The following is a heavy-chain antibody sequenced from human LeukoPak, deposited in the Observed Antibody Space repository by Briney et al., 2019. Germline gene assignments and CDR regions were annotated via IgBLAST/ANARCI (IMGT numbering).Heavy chain of an antibody. CDR2: INHSGST. V-gene: IGHV4-34*01. CDR1: GGSFSGYY. CDR3: ARGRLPDFGVVIAPYYYYYYMDV. D-gene: IGHD3-3*01. Sequence: PSETLSLTCAVYGGSFSGYYWSWIRQPPGKGLEWIGEINHSGSTNYNPSLKSRVTISVDTSKNQSSLKLSSVTAADTAVYYCARGRLPDFGVVIAPYYYYYYMDVWGKGTTVTVSS. J-gene: IGHJ6*03.